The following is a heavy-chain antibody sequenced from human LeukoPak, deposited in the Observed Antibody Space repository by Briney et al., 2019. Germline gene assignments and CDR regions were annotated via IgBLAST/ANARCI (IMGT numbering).Heavy chain of an antibody. V-gene: IGHV4-34*01. Sequence: PSETLSLTCAVYGGSFNDYYWNWIRQPPGKGLEWIGEINLRGSTTYNPSLKSRVTISLDESKNQFSLKLSSVTAADTAVYFCARAPHFFDTSGSRYYFDYWGQGALVTVSS. D-gene: IGHD3-22*01. CDR1: GGSFNDYY. J-gene: IGHJ4*02. CDR3: ARAPHFFDTSGSRYYFDY. CDR2: INLRGST.